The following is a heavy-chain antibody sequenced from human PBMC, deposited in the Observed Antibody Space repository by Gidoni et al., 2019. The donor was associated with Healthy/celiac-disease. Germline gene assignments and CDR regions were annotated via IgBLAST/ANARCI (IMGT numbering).Heavy chain of an antibody. J-gene: IGHJ2*01. CDR3: ARESPALLPELILYFDL. V-gene: IGHV3-21*01. CDR1: GFTFSSYS. Sequence: EVQLVESGGGLVKPGGSLRLSCAASGFTFSSYSMNLVRQAPGKGLEWGTSISSSSSYIYYADSVKGRFTISRDNAKNSLYLQMNSLRAEDTAVYYCARESPALLPELILYFDLWGRGTLVTVSS. D-gene: IGHD2-21*01. CDR2: ISSSSSYI.